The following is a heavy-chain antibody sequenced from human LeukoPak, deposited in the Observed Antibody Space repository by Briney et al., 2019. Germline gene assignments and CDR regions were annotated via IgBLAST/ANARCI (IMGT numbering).Heavy chain of an antibody. V-gene: IGHV4-38-2*01. Sequence: LETLSLTCAVSGYSISSGYYWGWIRQPPGKGLEWIGSIYHSGSTYYNPSLKSRVTISVDTSKNQFSLKLSSVTAADTAVYYCASSIAAAGTVYFDCWGQGTLVTVSS. CDR1: GYSISSGYY. J-gene: IGHJ4*02. CDR3: ASSIAAAGTVYFDC. D-gene: IGHD6-13*01. CDR2: IYHSGST.